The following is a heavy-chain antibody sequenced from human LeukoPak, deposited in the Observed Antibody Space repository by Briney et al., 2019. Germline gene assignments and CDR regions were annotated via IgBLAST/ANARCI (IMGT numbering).Heavy chain of an antibody. V-gene: IGHV3-7*01. D-gene: IGHD2-21*02. Sequence: GGSLRLSCAASGFTFSSYWMSWVRQAPGKGLEWVANIKQDGSEKYYVDSVKGRFAISRDNAKNSLYLQMNSLRAEDTAVYYCARRLFRGGDCSFDYWGQGTLVTVSS. CDR3: ARRLFRGGDCSFDY. CDR2: IKQDGSEK. CDR1: GFTFSSYW. J-gene: IGHJ4*02.